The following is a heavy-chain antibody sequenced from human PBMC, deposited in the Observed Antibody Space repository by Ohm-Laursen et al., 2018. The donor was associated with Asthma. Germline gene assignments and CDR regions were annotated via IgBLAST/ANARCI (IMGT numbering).Heavy chain of an antibody. CDR2: ISSSGSTI. CDR1: GFTFSDYY. CDR3: ASAYDSSGYYLAY. D-gene: IGHD3-22*01. Sequence: SLRLSCAASGFTFSDYYMSWIRQAPGKGLEWVSYISSSGSTIYYADSVKGRFTISRDNAKNSLYLQMNSLRAEDTAVYYCASAYDSSGYYLAYWGQGTLVTVSS. V-gene: IGHV3-11*01. J-gene: IGHJ4*02.